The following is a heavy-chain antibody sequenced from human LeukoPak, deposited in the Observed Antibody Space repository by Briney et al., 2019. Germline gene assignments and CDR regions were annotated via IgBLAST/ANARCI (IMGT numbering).Heavy chain of an antibody. Sequence: GGSLRLSCAASGFTFSDYYMSWIRQAPGKGLEWVSYISSSGSTIYYADSVKGRFTISRDNAKNSLYPQTNSLGAEDTAVYYCARDRLRSRYDILTGYYYWGQGTLVTVSS. D-gene: IGHD3-9*01. V-gene: IGHV3-11*01. J-gene: IGHJ4*02. CDR2: ISSSGSTI. CDR1: GFTFSDYY. CDR3: ARDRLRSRYDILTGYYY.